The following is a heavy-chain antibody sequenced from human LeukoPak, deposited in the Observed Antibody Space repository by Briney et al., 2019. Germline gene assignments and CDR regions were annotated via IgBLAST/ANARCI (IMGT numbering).Heavy chain of an antibody. CDR3: AKGGIGSSGLDY. J-gene: IGHJ4*02. Sequence: AGTLRLSCAASGVPFRGYAMRCGRQAPGKRLEWVAYISGSGGTTYYADSVKGRFTISRDNSKNTLYLQMNSLRAEDTAVYYCAKGGIGSSGLDYWGQGTPVTVSS. CDR2: ISGSGGTT. V-gene: IGHV3-23*01. D-gene: IGHD6-13*01. CDR1: GVPFRGYA.